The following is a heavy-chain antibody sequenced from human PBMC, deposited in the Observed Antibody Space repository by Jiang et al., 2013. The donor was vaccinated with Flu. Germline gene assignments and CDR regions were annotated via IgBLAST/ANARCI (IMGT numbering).Heavy chain of an antibody. V-gene: IGHV1-58*01. J-gene: IGHJ6*02. Sequence: GAEVKKPGTSVKVSCKASGFTFTSSAVQWVRQARGQRLEWIGWIVVGSGNTNYAQKFQERVTITRDMSTSTAYMELSSLRSEDTAVYYCAADNYDSSGYYSNYYYYYGMDVWAKGPRSPSP. CDR1: GFTFTSSA. D-gene: IGHD3-22*01. CDR2: IVVGSGNT. CDR3: AADNYDSSGYYSNYYYYYGMDV.